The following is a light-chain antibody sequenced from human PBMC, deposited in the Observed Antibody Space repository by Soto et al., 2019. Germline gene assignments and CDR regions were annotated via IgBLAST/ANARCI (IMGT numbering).Light chain of an antibody. J-gene: IGKJ4*01. CDR1: QSIDSW. CDR2: KAS. Sequence: DIPMTQSPSTLSASVGDRVAITCRASQSIDSWLAWYQQKPGKAPKLLIYKASNLQSGVPSRFSGSGSGTEFTLTISGLQPDDFATYYCQQSKTYSTFGGGTNLEMK. CDR3: QQSKTYST. V-gene: IGKV1-5*03.